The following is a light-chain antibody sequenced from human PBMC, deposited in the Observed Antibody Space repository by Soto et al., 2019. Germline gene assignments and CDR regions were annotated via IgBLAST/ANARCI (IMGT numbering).Light chain of an antibody. J-gene: IGKJ4*01. CDR3: QQRSNWPPSLT. V-gene: IGKV3D-15*01. CDR2: AES. Sequence: ETVMTQSPVTLSLSPGESATLSCRASQSVTAVAWYQQRPGQSPRLLIYAESIRATGIPARFSGSGSGTEFTLTISSLQSEDFAVYYCQQRSNWPPSLTFDGGTKVEIK. CDR1: QSVTA.